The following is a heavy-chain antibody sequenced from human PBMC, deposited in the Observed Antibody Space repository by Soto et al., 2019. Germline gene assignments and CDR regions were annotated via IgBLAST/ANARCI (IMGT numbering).Heavy chain of an antibody. CDR3: ARDLIYVGYYYYMDV. CDR2: ISSSSNYI. Sequence: EVQLVESGGGLVKPGGSLRFSCAASGFIFVGYTMNWVRRAPGKGLEWVSSISSSSNYIDYADSVKGRFTISRDNAKNSLYLQMNSLRAEDTAVYYCARDLIYVGYYYYMDVWGKGTTVTVSS. J-gene: IGHJ6*03. CDR1: GFIFVGYT. D-gene: IGHD3-16*01. V-gene: IGHV3-21*01.